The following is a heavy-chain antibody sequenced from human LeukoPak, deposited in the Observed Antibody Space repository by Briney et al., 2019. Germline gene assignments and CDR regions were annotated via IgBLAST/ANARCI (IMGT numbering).Heavy chain of an antibody. CDR2: IYYSGST. Sequence: SETLSLTCTVFGGSISSSSYYWGWIRQPPGKGLEWIGSIYYSGSTYYNPSLKSRVTISVDTSKNQFSLKLSSVTAADTAVYYCARVFKGYWGQGTLVTVSS. J-gene: IGHJ4*02. CDR3: ARVFKGY. V-gene: IGHV4-39*01. CDR1: GGSISSSSYY.